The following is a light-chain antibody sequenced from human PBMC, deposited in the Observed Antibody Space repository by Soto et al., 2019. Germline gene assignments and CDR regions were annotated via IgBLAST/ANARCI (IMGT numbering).Light chain of an antibody. CDR1: SSDVGNYNL. CDR2: DDS. Sequence: QSALTQPASVSGSPGQSITISCTGTSSDVGNYNLVSWYQQHPGKAPKLIIYDDSKRPSGVSNRFSGSKSGNTASLTISGLQAEDEADYYCCSYAASSTYVFGTGTKSPS. J-gene: IGLJ1*01. V-gene: IGLV2-23*01. CDR3: CSYAASSTYV.